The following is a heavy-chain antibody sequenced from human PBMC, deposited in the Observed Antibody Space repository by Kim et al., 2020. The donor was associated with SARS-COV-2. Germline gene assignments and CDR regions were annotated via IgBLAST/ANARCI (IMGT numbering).Heavy chain of an antibody. CDR3: ARDKEVYGSGSYSLYNWVD. D-gene: IGHD3-10*01. J-gene: IGHJ5*01. V-gene: IGHV1-69*04. CDR1: GGTFSSYA. Sequence: SVTVSCKASGGTFSSYAISWVRQAPGQGLEWMGRIIPILGIANYAQKFQGRVTITADKSTSTAYMELSSLRSEDTAVYYCARDKEVYGSGSYSLYNWVD. CDR2: IIPILGIA.